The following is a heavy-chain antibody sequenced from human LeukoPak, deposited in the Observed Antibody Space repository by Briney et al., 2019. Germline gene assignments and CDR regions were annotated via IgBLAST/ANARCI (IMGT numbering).Heavy chain of an antibody. CDR3: ARDLATVTKGFDI. V-gene: IGHV4-59*11. Sequence: SETLSLTCAVSDDSFSSHYWTWIRQPPGKGLEWIGYISYIGSTNYNPSLKSRVTISIDTSRNQFSLRLSSVTAADTAVYYCARDLATVTKGFDIWGQGTMVSVSS. J-gene: IGHJ3*02. D-gene: IGHD4-17*01. CDR2: ISYIGST. CDR1: DDSFSSHY.